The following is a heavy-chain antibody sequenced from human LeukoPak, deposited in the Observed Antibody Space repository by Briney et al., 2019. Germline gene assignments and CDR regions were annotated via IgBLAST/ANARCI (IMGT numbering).Heavy chain of an antibody. Sequence: RGSLRLSCAASGLTFSSYSMNWVRQAPGKGLEWVSSINSSSSYIYYADSVKGRFTISRDNAKNSLYLQMNSLRAEDTAVYYCARDQEDEPFDYWGQGTLVTVSS. J-gene: IGHJ4*02. CDR1: GLTFSSYS. CDR2: INSSSSYI. V-gene: IGHV3-21*01. CDR3: ARDQEDEPFDY.